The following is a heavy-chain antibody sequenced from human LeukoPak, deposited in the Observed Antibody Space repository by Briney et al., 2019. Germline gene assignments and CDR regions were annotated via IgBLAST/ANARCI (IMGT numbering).Heavy chain of an antibody. CDR1: GYTFTGFY. CDR2: INPNSGDT. D-gene: IGHD6-13*01. V-gene: IGHV1-2*02. Sequence: ASVNVSCKASGYTFTGFYIHWVRQAPGQGLEWMGWINPNSGDTNYVQKFQGRVTMTRDTSISTAYMELSRLRSDDTAVYYCATCGRSHSSNCHLDYWGQGTLVTASS. J-gene: IGHJ4*02. CDR3: ATCGRSHSSNCHLDY.